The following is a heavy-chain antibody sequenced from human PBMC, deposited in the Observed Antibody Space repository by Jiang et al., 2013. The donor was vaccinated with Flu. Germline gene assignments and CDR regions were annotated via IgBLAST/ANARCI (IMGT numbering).Heavy chain of an antibody. CDR1: GYTFTSYA. CDR3: ARGEIIVVVPAAIDSDYYYYMDV. J-gene: IGHJ6*03. CDR2: INAGNGNT. D-gene: IGHD2-2*02. Sequence: VKVSCKASGYTFTSYAMHWVRQAPGQRLEWMGWINAGNGNTKYSQKFQGRVTITRDTSASTAYMELSSLRSEDTAVYYCARGEIIVVVPAAIDSDYYYYMDVWGKGTTVTVSS. V-gene: IGHV1-3*01.